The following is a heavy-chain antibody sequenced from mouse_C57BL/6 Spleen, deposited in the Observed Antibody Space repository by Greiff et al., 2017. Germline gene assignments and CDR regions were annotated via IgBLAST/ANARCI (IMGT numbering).Heavy chain of an antibody. CDR3: AKQGTYYDWGWFAY. CDR2: IWGDGST. Sequence: VQLQQSGPGLVAPSQSLSITCTVSGFSLTSYGVSWVRQPPGKGLEWLGVIWGDGSTNYHSTLISRLSISKDNSKSQVSLKLNSLQTDNTATYYCAKQGTYYDWGWFAYWGQGTLVTVSA. CDR1: GFSLTSYG. V-gene: IGHV2-3*01. J-gene: IGHJ3*01. D-gene: IGHD2-4*01.